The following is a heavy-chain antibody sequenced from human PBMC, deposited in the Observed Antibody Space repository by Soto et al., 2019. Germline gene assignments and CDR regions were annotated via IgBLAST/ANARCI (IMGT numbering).Heavy chain of an antibody. D-gene: IGHD6-6*01. Sequence: TLSVTCTVSGGSISSGCYYWSWIRQHPGKGLEWIVYIYYSGSTYYNPSLKSRVTISVDTSKNQFSLKLSSVTAADTAVYYCAREGSSSDASRAFDIWGQGTMVTVSS. J-gene: IGHJ3*02. CDR1: GGSISSGCYY. CDR3: AREGSSSDASRAFDI. CDR2: IYYSGST. V-gene: IGHV4-31*03.